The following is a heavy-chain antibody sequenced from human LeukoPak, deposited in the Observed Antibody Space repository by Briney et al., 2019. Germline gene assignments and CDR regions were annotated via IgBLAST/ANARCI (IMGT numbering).Heavy chain of an antibody. V-gene: IGHV3-66*01. Sequence: GGSLRLSCAASGFTVSSNYMSWVRQAPGKGLEWVSAISGSGGSTYYADSVKGRFTISRDNSKNTLYLQMNSLRAEDTAVYYCARWGLGPSFDYWGQGTLVTVSS. J-gene: IGHJ4*02. CDR3: ARWGLGPSFDY. D-gene: IGHD1-26*01. CDR1: GFTVSSNY. CDR2: ISGSGGST.